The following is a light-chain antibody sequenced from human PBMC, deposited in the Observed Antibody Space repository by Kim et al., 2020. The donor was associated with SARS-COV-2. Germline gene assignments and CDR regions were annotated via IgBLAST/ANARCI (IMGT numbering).Light chain of an antibody. J-gene: IGKJ2*01. V-gene: IGKV3-15*01. CDR3: QQYYIWYT. CDR1: QSVNNN. CDR2: GAF. Sequence: LSVSPGDSATLSCRASQSVNNNLAWYQQKPGPAPRLLIHGAFTRATGIPARFSGSGSGTEFTLTISSLQSEDFAVYYCQQYYIWYTFGQGTKLEI.